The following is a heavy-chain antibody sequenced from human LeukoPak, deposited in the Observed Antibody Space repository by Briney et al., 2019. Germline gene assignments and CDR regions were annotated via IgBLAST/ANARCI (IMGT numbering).Heavy chain of an antibody. Sequence: ASVKVSCKAFGYTITGYYIHWVRQAPGQGLEWMGWINPNNGGTNSAQKFQGRVTMTRDTSIGTAYMELNRLTYDDTAVYYCARASGSYPNPVDYWGQGTLVTVSS. CDR1: GYTITGYY. V-gene: IGHV1-2*02. J-gene: IGHJ4*02. CDR2: INPNNGGT. CDR3: ARASGSYPNPVDY. D-gene: IGHD1-26*01.